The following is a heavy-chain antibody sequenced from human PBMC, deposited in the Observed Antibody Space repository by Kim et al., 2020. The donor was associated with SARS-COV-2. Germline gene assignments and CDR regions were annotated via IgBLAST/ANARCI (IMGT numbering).Heavy chain of an antibody. CDR1: GYTFTSYA. V-gene: IGHV7-4-1*02. J-gene: IGHJ6*02. CDR2: INTNTGNP. Sequence: ASVKVSCKASGYTFTSYAMNWVRQAPGQGLEWMGWINTNTGNPTYAQGFTGRFVFSLDTSVSTAYLQISSLKAEDTAVYYCARIASSSWYIYYYYGMDVWGQGTTVTVSS. CDR3: ARIASSSWYIYYYYGMDV. D-gene: IGHD6-13*01.